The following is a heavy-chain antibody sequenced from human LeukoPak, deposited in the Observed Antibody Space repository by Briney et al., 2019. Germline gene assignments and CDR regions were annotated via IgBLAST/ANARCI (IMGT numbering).Heavy chain of an antibody. Sequence: GGSLRLSCAASGFTFSIYSMSWVRQAPGKGLEWVSGISSSGGNTYYADSVKGRFTISRDNSKSTLYLQMNSLRVEDTAVYYCAKGSASSGYPRDYWGQGTLVTVSS. CDR2: ISSSGGNT. CDR1: GFTFSIYS. D-gene: IGHD3-22*01. CDR3: AKGSASSGYPRDY. J-gene: IGHJ4*02. V-gene: IGHV3-23*01.